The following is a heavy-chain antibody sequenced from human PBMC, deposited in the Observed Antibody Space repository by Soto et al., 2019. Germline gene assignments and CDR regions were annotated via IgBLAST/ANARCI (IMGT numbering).Heavy chain of an antibody. CDR3: VRHGGRLFDY. Sequence: SETLSLTCAVSDGFISSSDYWSWVRQPPGKGLEWIGQVYHNGGPSYNPSLRSRVTMSIDKSKNQFSLNLSAVTAADTAVYFCVRHGGRLFDYWGPGHLVTVSS. J-gene: IGHJ4*02. V-gene: IGHV4-4*02. CDR1: DGFISSSDY. CDR2: VYHNGGP. D-gene: IGHD2-15*01.